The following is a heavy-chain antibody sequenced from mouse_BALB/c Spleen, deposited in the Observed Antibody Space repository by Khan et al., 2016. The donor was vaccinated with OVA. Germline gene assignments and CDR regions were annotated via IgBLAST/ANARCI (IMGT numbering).Heavy chain of an antibody. V-gene: IGHV3-2*02. CDR2: ISYSGST. J-gene: IGHJ3*01. Sequence: EVQLVESGPGLVKPSQSLSLTCTVTGYSITSDYAWNWIRQFPGNKLEWMGYISYSGSTTYNPSLKSRISITRATSKNQFFLQLNSVTTEDTATYYCARWFTYWGQGTLVTVSA. CDR1: GYSITSDYA. CDR3: ARWFTY.